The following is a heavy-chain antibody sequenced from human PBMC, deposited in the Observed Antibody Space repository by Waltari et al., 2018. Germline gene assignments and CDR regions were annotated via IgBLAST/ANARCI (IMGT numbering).Heavy chain of an antibody. CDR1: GDSIISTYYY. CDR3: ARVTSEFRSPYFYFDL. Sequence: QLQLQESGPGLVKPSETLSLTCSVSGDSIISTYYYWGWIRQPPGKGLEWIGSIYYSGDTFYGPSLSSRVTISVDTSKNQFSLKLTSVTAADTALYYCARVTSEFRSPYFYFDLWGRGTLVTVPA. V-gene: IGHV4-39*07. J-gene: IGHJ2*01. CDR2: IYYSGDT.